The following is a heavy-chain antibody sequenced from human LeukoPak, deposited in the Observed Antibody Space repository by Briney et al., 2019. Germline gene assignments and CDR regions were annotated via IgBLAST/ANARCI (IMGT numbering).Heavy chain of an antibody. CDR1: GGSISSYY. D-gene: IGHD3-10*01. V-gene: IGHV4-59*08. J-gene: IGHJ4*02. CDR3: ARGGGWFGELVDY. CDR2: IYYTGSP. Sequence: SETLSLTCTVSGGSISSYYWSWIRQPPGKGLDWIGYIYYTGSPYYNPSLKSRVTISVNPSKNQFSLKLSSVTAADTAVYCCARGGGWFGELVDYWGQGTLVTVSS.